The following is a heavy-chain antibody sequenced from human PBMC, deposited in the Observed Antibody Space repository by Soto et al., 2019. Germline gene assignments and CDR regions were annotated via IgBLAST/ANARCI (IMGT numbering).Heavy chain of an antibody. Sequence: EVQLVESGGGLVQPGRSLRLSCAASGFTFDDYAMHWVRQAPGKGLEWVSGISWNSGSIGYADSVKGRFTISRDNAKHSLYLQMNSLRAEDTALYYCAKDNSGGSSYYRGAGWGQGTLVTVSS. CDR1: GFTFDDYA. V-gene: IGHV3-9*01. J-gene: IGHJ4*02. D-gene: IGHD1-26*01. CDR3: AKDNSGGSSYYRGAG. CDR2: ISWNSGSI.